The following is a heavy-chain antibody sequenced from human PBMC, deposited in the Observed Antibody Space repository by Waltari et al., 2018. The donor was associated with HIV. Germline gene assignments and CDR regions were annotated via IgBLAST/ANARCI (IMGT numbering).Heavy chain of an antibody. Sequence: EGQLVEPGGDLVQPGGSLRLSCVASGFRFADYAMHWVRQAPGKGLEWVSGISWRSGNIAYADSVRGRFTISRDNAKKSLYLRMNSLRAEDTALYYCARGPMYKWFDPWGQGTLVTVSS. CDR1: GFRFADYA. D-gene: IGHD3-10*02. CDR3: ARGPMYKWFDP. J-gene: IGHJ5*02. V-gene: IGHV3-9*01. CDR2: ISWRSGNI.